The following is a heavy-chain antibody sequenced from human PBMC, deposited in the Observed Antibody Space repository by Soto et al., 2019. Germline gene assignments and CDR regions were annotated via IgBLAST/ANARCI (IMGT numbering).Heavy chain of an antibody. CDR1: GGSISSYS. V-gene: IGHV4-59*01. CDR2: IYYSGST. CDR3: ASNGGTAMVDAFDI. Sequence: SETLSLTCTVSGGSISSYSWSWIRQPPGKGLEWIGYIYYSGSTNYNPSLKSRVTISVDTSKNQFSLKLSSVTAADTAVYYCASNGGTAMVDAFDIWGQGTMVTVSS. D-gene: IGHD5-18*01. J-gene: IGHJ3*02.